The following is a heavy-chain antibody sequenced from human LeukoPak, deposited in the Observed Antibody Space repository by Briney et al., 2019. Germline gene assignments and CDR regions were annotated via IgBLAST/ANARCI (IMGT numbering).Heavy chain of an antibody. CDR3: ARDALCSSTSCYYYYYYMDV. D-gene: IGHD2-2*01. CDR2: INHSGST. Sequence: SSETLSLTCAVYSGSFSGYYWSWIRQPPGKGLEWIGEINHSGSTNYNPSLKSRVTISVETSKNQFSLKLSSVTAADTAVYYCARDALCSSTSCYYYYYYMDVWGKGTTVTVSS. J-gene: IGHJ6*03. CDR1: SGSFSGYY. V-gene: IGHV4-34*01.